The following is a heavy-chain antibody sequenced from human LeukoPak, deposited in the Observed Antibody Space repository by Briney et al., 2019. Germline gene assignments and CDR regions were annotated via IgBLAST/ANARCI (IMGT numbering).Heavy chain of an antibody. CDR1: GYSFTDYY. CDR2: INLNSGDI. Sequence: GASVKVSCKASGYSFTDYYMHWVRQAPGQGLEWRGWINLNSGDIKSAQKFQGRVTMTRDTSITTVYMEVSWLTSDDTAIYYCARADRLHGGPYLIGPWGQGTLVTVSS. V-gene: IGHV1-2*02. CDR3: ARADRLHGGPYLIGP. D-gene: IGHD2-21*01. J-gene: IGHJ5*02.